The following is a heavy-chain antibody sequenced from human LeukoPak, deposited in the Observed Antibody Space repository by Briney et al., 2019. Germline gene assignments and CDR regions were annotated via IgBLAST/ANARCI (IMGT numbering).Heavy chain of an antibody. Sequence: GGSLRLSCAASGFTFSDYYMSWIRQAPGRGLEWVSYISSSGSTIYYADSVKGRFTISRDNAKNSLYLQMNSLRAEDTAVYYCARDRKSYGYLGLVDYWGQGTLVTVSS. CDR2: ISSSGSTI. CDR3: ARDRKSYGYLGLVDY. CDR1: GFTFSDYY. J-gene: IGHJ4*02. D-gene: IGHD5-18*01. V-gene: IGHV3-11*01.